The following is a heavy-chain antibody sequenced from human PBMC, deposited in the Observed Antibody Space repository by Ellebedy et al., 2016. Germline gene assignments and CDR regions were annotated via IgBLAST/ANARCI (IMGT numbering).Heavy chain of an antibody. CDR3: ARDPAAAGLGSFG. CDR1: GFTFSTYA. Sequence: GESLKISXAASGFTFSTYAMTWVRQAPGKGLEWVSSISGSGGSTNYADSVKGRFTISRDSSKNTLFLQMDSLRVDDTAVYYCARDPAAAGLGSFGWGQGTLVTVSS. V-gene: IGHV3-23*01. CDR2: ISGSGGST. J-gene: IGHJ4*02. D-gene: IGHD6-13*01.